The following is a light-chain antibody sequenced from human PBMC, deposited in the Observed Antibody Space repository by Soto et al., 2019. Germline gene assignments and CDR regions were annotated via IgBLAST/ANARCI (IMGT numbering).Light chain of an antibody. CDR3: SSYSTTNILV. CDR2: DVN. J-gene: IGLJ1*01. CDR1: SSDVGAYEH. Sequence: QSALTQPTSVSGSPGQSVTISCTGASSDVGAYEHVSWYQQHPGRAPKLILYDVNNRPSGVSNHFSGSKSGNTASLVISGLQANDEADYYCSSYSTTNILVFGSGTKVTVL. V-gene: IGLV2-14*03.